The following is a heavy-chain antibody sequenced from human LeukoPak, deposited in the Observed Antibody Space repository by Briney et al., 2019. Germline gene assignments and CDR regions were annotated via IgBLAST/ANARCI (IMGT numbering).Heavy chain of an antibody. V-gene: IGHV1-18*01. J-gene: IGHJ5*01. CDR1: GYTFNTNG. Sequence: ASVKVSCKASGYTFNTNGLNWVRQAPGQGLEWMGWINANTGSTNYAQIFQGRVIMTTDTSTSTAYMELTSLTSDDTAIYYCARDAYQGSSWSNWFDSWGQGTLVIVSS. CDR2: INANTGST. D-gene: IGHD6-13*01. CDR3: ARDAYQGSSWSNWFDS.